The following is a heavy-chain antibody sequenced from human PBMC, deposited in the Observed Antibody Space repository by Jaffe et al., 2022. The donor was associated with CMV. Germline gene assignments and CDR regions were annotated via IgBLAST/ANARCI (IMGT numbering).Heavy chain of an antibody. V-gene: IGHV3-23*04. D-gene: IGHD3-16*01. Sequence: EVQLVESGGDLVQSGGSLRLSCAASGFTFSTYAMSWVRQAPGRGLEWVSDISDTGLATYYADSVKGRFTISRDNPKNTLFLQTHSLRDEDTAVYYCAKTPYTNRAASFDVWGRGTVVIVSS. CDR2: ISDTGLAT. CDR1: GFTFSTYA. CDR3: AKTPYTNRAASFDV. J-gene: IGHJ3*01.